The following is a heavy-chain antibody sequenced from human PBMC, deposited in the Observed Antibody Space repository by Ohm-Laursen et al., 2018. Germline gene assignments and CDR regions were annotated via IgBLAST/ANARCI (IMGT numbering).Heavy chain of an antibody. Sequence: SLRLSCSASGFTFSSYGMHWVRQAPGKGLEWVAVISYDGSNKYYADSVKGRFTISRDNSKNTLYLQMNSLRAEDTAVYYCAKDRGRWLQFSYFDYWGQGTLVTVSS. CDR3: AKDRGRWLQFSYFDY. V-gene: IGHV3-30*18. CDR2: ISYDGSNK. D-gene: IGHD5-24*01. J-gene: IGHJ4*02. CDR1: GFTFSSYG.